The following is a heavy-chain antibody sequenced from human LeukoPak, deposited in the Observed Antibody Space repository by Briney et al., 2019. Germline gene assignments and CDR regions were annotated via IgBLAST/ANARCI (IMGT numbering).Heavy chain of an antibody. J-gene: IGHJ4*02. CDR1: GYSFTSYW. CDR2: IYPGDSDT. Sequence: GESLKISCKGPGYSFTSYWIGWVRQMPGKGLEWMGIIYPGDSDTRYSPSFQGQVTISADKSISTAYLQWSSLKASDTAMYYCASPARPTHCINGVCAGYCGQGTLVTVSS. V-gene: IGHV5-51*01. D-gene: IGHD2-8*01. CDR3: ASPARPTHCINGVCAGY.